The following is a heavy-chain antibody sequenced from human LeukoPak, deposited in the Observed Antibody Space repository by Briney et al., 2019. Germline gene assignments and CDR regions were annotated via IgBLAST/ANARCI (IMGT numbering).Heavy chain of an antibody. D-gene: IGHD1-1*01. CDR3: ARDDWNDAGDAFDI. CDR1: GDGVSSNSAA. Sequence: SQTLSLTCAISGDGVSSNSAAWNWIRQSPSRGLEWLGRTYYRSKWYNDYAVSVKSRITINPDTSKNQFSLQLNSATPEDAAVYYCARDDWNDAGDAFDIWGQGTMVTVSS. CDR2: TYYRSKWYN. J-gene: IGHJ3*02. V-gene: IGHV6-1*01.